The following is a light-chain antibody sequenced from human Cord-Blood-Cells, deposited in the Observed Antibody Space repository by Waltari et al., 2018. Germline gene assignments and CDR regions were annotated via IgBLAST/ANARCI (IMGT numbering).Light chain of an antibody. CDR3: QVWDSSSDHVV. Sequence: SYVLTQPPSVSVAPGKTARITCGGNNIGSKSVDWYQQKPGQAPVLGIYDDSDRPSGIRERFSGSNSGNTASLTISRVEAGDEAYYYCQVWDSSSDHVVFGGGTKLTVL. J-gene: IGLJ2*01. CDR2: DDS. V-gene: IGLV3-21*03. CDR1: NIGSKS.